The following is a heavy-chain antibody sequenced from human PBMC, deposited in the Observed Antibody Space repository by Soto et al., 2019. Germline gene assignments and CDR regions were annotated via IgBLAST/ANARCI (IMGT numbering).Heavy chain of an antibody. V-gene: IGHV4-61*01. CDR2: INHSGST. Sequence: SETLSLTCTVSGGSVSSESHYWSWIRQTPGKGLEWIGEINHSGSTNYNPSLKSRVTISVDTSKNQFSLKLSSVTAADTAVYYCARGDSIVVVTAIKRPFDYWGQGTLVTVSS. J-gene: IGHJ4*02. CDR3: ARGDSIVVVTAIKRPFDY. D-gene: IGHD2-21*02. CDR1: GGSVSSESHY.